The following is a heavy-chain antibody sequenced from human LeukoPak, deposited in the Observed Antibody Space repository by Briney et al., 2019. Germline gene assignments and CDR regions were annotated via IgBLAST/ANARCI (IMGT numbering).Heavy chain of an antibody. Sequence: PGGSLRLSCAASGFTFSSYAMSWVRQAPGKGLEWVSAISGSGGSTYYADSVKGRFTISRDNFKNTLYLQMNSLRAEDTAVYYCAKAGFSGSYFDYWGQGTLVTVSS. CDR3: AKAGFSGSYFDY. CDR1: GFTFSSYA. D-gene: IGHD1-26*01. J-gene: IGHJ4*02. V-gene: IGHV3-23*01. CDR2: ISGSGGST.